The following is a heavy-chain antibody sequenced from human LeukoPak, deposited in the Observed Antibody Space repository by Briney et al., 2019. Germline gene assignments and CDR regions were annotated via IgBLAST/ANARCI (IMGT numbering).Heavy chain of an antibody. D-gene: IGHD6-13*01. CDR3: ARAAAETGAFRDNWFDP. CDR2: TSDDGKKK. J-gene: IGHJ5*02. CDR1: GFTFSRYD. Sequence: GGSLRLSCVAFGFTFSRYDVHWVRQAPGKGLEWVAVTSDDGKKKIYADSVKGRSTISRDNSKNTLYLQMSSLRAEDTALYYCARAAAETGAFRDNWFDPWGQGTLVTVSS. V-gene: IGHV3-30*04.